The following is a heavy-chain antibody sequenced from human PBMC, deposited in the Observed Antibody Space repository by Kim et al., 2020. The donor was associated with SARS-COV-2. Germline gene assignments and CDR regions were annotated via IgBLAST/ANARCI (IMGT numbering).Heavy chain of an antibody. CDR3: ARDPRLVQLERRHNWFDP. D-gene: IGHD1-1*01. Sequence: GGSLRLSCAASGFTFSSYSMNWVRQAPGKGLEWVSSISSSSYIYYADSVKGRFTISRDNAKNSLYLQMNSLRAEDTAVYYCARDPRLVQLERRHNWFDPWGQGTLVTVSS. CDR1: GFTFSSYS. J-gene: IGHJ5*02. V-gene: IGHV3-21*01. CDR2: ISSSSYI.